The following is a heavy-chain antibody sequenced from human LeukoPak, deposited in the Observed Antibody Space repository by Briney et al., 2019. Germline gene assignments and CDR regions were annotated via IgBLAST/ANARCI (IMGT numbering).Heavy chain of an antibody. CDR3: ARGRGSYYFDC. V-gene: IGHV6-1*01. CDR1: EDSASSNIAA. D-gene: IGHD5-12*01. Sequence: SLTLSLSFAISEDSASSNIAAWNLTRQSPSRGLEWLGRTYYRSKWYNDYAVSVKSRITIDPDTSKNQFSLQLNSVTPEDTAVYYCARGRGSYYFDCWGQGTLVTVSS. CDR2: TYYRSKWYN. J-gene: IGHJ4*02.